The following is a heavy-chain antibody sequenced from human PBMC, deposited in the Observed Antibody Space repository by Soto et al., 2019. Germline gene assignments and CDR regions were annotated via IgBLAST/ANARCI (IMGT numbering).Heavy chain of an antibody. J-gene: IGHJ4*02. CDR1: GFTFDNYA. Sequence: GGSLRLSCAASGFTFDNYAMHWVRQAPGKGLEWVSGISLNSNTIAYADSVKGRFTISRDNPKNSLYLQMNSLRAEDTAFYYCAKDTGTNWCQGSLVTVSS. V-gene: IGHV3-9*01. CDR3: AKDTGTN. CDR2: ISLNSNTI.